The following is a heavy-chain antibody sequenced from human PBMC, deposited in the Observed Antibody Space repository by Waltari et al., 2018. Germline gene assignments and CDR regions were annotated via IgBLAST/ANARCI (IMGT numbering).Heavy chain of an antibody. V-gene: IGHV1-46*01. Sequence: QAQLVQSGAEVKKPGASVKISCKAGGDSFSGSYKNWVRQAPGQGLRWMGVIYFSGGRTNYARAFKGRVSMTRDTATNTVYMELSSLRSEDAAVYYCARSIGLRGGDGDYRFDYWGQGVQVTLSS. J-gene: IGHJ4*02. CDR1: GDSFSGSY. CDR3: ARSIGLRGGDGDYRFDY. CDR2: IYFSGGRT. D-gene: IGHD4-17*01.